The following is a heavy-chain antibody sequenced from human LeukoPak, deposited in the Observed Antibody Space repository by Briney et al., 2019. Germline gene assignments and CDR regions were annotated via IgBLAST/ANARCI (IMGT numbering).Heavy chain of an antibody. Sequence: PSETLSLTCTVSGGSISSSRYYWGWIRQPPGKGLEWIGEIYHGGSTNYNPSHNSRVTISVDESKNQFSLNLSFVTAADTAIYYCARVRGVTTFDYWGQGTLVTVSS. CDR2: IYHGGST. V-gene: IGHV4-39*07. D-gene: IGHD3-10*01. J-gene: IGHJ4*02. CDR1: GGSISSSRYY. CDR3: ARVRGVTTFDY.